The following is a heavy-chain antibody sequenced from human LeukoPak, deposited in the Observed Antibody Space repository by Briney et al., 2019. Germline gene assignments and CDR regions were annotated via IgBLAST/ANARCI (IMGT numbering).Heavy chain of an antibody. Sequence: PGGSLRLSCAASGFTFSTYRMTWVRQAPGKGLEWVSYISSSSTTIYYADSVKGRFTISRDNAKNSLYLQMNSLRAEDTAVYYCARAGPKYCSSTSCYSAYWGQGTLVTVSS. D-gene: IGHD2-2*01. V-gene: IGHV3-48*01. J-gene: IGHJ4*02. CDR1: GFTFSTYR. CDR2: ISSSSTTI. CDR3: ARAGPKYCSSTSCYSAY.